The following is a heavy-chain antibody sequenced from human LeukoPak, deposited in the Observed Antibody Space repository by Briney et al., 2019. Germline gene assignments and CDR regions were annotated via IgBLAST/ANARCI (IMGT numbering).Heavy chain of an antibody. J-gene: IGHJ2*01. CDR3: ARGRGAVAGRKWYFDL. D-gene: IGHD6-19*01. CDR1: GASISSYY. CDR2: INHSGST. V-gene: IGHV4-34*01. Sequence: PSETLSLTCSVSGASISSYYWTWIRQPPGKGLEWIGEINHSGSTNYNPSLKSRVTISVDTSKNQFSLKLSSVTAADTAVYYCARGRGAVAGRKWYFDLWGRGTLVTVSS.